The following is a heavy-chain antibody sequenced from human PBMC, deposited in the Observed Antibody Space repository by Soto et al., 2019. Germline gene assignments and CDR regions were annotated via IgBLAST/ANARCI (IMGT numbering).Heavy chain of an antibody. CDR1: GYIFNKYG. J-gene: IGHJ3*01. V-gene: IGHV1-18*01. Sequence: SVKVSCKASGYIFNKYGFNWVRQAPGQGLEWMGRISAFNGYTNFAQKFQGRVTLTTDTSTNTAYMELSSLRSDDTAIYYCARGRGVVIPAGTPDAFDVWGQGTMVTVSS. D-gene: IGHD2-21*01. CDR3: ARGRGVVIPAGTPDAFDV. CDR2: ISAFNGYT.